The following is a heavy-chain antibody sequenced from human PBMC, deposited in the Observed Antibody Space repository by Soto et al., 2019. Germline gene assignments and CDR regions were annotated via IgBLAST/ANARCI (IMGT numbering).Heavy chain of an antibody. CDR1: GFTFSTYA. J-gene: IGHJ4*02. D-gene: IGHD2-15*01. V-gene: IGHV3-30-3*01. Sequence: VGSLRLSCAASGFTFSTYAMHWVRQAPGKGLEWVAVISYDGSNKYYADSVKGRFTISRDNSKNTLYLQMNSLRAEDTAVYYCARVRGVVVAATAFDYWGQGTLVTVSS. CDR3: ARVRGVVVAATAFDY. CDR2: ISYDGSNK.